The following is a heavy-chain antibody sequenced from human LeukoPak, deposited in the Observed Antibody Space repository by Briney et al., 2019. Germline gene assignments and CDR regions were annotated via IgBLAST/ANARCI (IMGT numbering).Heavy chain of an antibody. V-gene: IGHV3-48*01. CDR1: GFTFSSYS. CDR3: ARGSSGLEDY. CDR2: IKSSSSTI. D-gene: IGHD6-19*01. Sequence: GGSLRLSCVVSGFTFSSYSVNWVRQAPGKGLEWVSYIKSSSSTIHYADSVKGRFTVSRDNAKNSLYLQMNSLRAEDTGVYYCARGSSGLEDYWGQGTLVIVSS. J-gene: IGHJ4*02.